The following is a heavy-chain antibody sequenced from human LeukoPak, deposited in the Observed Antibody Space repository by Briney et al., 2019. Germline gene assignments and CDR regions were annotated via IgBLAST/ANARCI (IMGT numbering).Heavy chain of an antibody. D-gene: IGHD3-10*01. CDR1: SDSISSSSYL. J-gene: IGHJ4*02. CDR3: ARRHYGSGNIDS. V-gene: IGHV4-39*01. Sequence: SETLSLTCSVSSDSISSSSYLWVWVRQPPGKGLEWIGDIYSNGHISYNPSLKSRAAISVDTSKNQFSLNLSSVTAADTAVYYCARRHYGSGNIDSWGQGTLVTVSS. CDR2: IYSNGHI.